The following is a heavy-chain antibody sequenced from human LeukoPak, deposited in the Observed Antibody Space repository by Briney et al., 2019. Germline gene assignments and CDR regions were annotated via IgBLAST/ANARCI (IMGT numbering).Heavy chain of an antibody. CDR2: ISYDGSNK. CDR3: ASEKIFGSFDY. V-gene: IGHV3-30*04. Sequence: PGGSLRLSCAASGFTFSSYAMHWVRQAPGKGLEWVAVISYDGSNKYYADSVKGRFTISRDNSKNTLYLQMNSLRAEDTAVYYCASEKIFGSFDYWGQGTLVTVSS. J-gene: IGHJ4*02. D-gene: IGHD3-3*01. CDR1: GFTFSSYA.